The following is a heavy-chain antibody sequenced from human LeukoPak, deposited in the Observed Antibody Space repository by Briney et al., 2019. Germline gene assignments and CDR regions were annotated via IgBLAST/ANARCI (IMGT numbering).Heavy chain of an antibody. J-gene: IGHJ4*02. D-gene: IGHD3-10*01. CDR1: GYSFTSYA. Sequence: ASVKVSCKASGYSFTSYAMHWGRQAPGQRLEWIGWINGGNGNTKYTQKFQGRVTITRDTSASTAYMELSSLSSEDTAVYYCARGEVLYGSGSYYGYWGQGTLVTVSS. CDR3: ARGEVLYGSGSYYGY. V-gene: IGHV1-3*01. CDR2: INGGNGNT.